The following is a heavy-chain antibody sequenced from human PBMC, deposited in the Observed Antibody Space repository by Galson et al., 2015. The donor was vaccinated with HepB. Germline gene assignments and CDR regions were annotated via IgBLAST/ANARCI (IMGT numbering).Heavy chain of an antibody. D-gene: IGHD5-12*01. CDR1: YTFTSYG. CDR3: ARNGYSGYDSDYYYYYGMDV. Sequence: YTFTSYGISWVRQAPGQGLEWMGCISAYNGYTKYAQKLQGRVTMTTDTSTSTAYMELMSLRSDDTAVYYCARNGYSGYDSDYYYYYGMDVWGQGTTVTVSS. V-gene: IGHV1-18*04. CDR2: ISAYNGYT. J-gene: IGHJ6*02.